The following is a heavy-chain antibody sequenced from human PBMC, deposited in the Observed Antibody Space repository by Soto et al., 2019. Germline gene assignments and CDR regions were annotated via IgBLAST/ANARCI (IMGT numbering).Heavy chain of an antibody. V-gene: IGHV4-31*03. Sequence: QVQLQESGPGLVKPSQTLSLTCTVSGGSISSGGYYWSWIRQHPGKGLEWIGYIYYSGSTYYNPSLNGRVTIAVDTSKNQFTLKLSSVTAADTAVYYCARKATVTTCCDYWGQGTLVTVSS. CDR2: IYYSGST. D-gene: IGHD4-17*01. J-gene: IGHJ4*02. CDR3: ARKATVTTCCDY. CDR1: GGSISSGGYY.